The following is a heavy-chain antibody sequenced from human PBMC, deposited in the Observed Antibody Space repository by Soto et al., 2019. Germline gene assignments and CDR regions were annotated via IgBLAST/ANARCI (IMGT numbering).Heavy chain of an antibody. CDR3: ARPGTLVAAPYYFDY. CDR2: IWYDGSNK. J-gene: IGHJ4*02. Sequence: GGSLRLSCAASGFTFSSYGMHWVRQAPGKGLEWVAVIWYDGSNKYYADSVKGRFTISRDNSKNTLYLQMNSLRAEDTAVYYCARPGTLVAAPYYFDYWGQGTLVTVSS. CDR1: GFTFSSYG. V-gene: IGHV3-33*01. D-gene: IGHD5-12*01.